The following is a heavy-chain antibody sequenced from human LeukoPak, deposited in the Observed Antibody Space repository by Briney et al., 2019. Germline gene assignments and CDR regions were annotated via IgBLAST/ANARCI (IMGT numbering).Heavy chain of an antibody. Sequence: GGSLRLSSAASGFTFSSYAMSWVPQAPGKGLEWGSAISGSGGSTYYADSVKGRFTISRDNSKNTLYLQMNSLRAEDTAVYYCANQDGRTHWTTEVDYWGQGTLVTVSS. CDR3: ANQDGRTHWTTEVDY. CDR1: GFTFSSYA. CDR2: ISGSGGST. V-gene: IGHV3-23*01. J-gene: IGHJ4*02. D-gene: IGHD1-1*01.